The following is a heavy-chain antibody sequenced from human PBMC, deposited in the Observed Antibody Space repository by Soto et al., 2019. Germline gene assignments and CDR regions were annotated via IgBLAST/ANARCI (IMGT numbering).Heavy chain of an antibody. D-gene: IGHD1-26*01. Sequence: GGSLRLSCAASGSRFNNVRMSWVRQAPGKGLEWVGRINDKTEGETTDLAAPVKGRFVISRDDSKNTLYLQMNSLKTEDTAVYYCTKGSVGATDYYYYYGMDVWGQGTTVTVSS. CDR3: TKGSVGATDYYYYYGMDV. CDR2: INDKTEGETT. V-gene: IGHV3-15*01. CDR1: GSRFNNVR. J-gene: IGHJ6*01.